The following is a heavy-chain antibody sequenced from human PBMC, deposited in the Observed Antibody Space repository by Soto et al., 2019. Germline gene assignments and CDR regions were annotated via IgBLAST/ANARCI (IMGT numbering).Heavy chain of an antibody. D-gene: IGHD2-2*01. J-gene: IGHJ4*02. Sequence: SVKVSCKASGGTFSSYTISWVRQAPGQGLKWMRRIIPILGIANYAQKFQGRVTITADKSTSTAYMELSSLRSEDTAVYYCAREEEDIVVVPAAMGYWGQGILVTVSS. CDR3: AREEEDIVVVPAAMGY. CDR2: IIPILGIA. V-gene: IGHV1-69*04. CDR1: GGTFSSYT.